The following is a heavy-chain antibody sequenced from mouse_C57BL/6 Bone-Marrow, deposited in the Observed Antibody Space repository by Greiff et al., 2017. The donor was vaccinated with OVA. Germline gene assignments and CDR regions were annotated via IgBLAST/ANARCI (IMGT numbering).Heavy chain of an antibody. D-gene: IGHD2-4*01. Sequence: VQLQESGPGLVQPSQSLSITCTVSGFSLTSYGVHWVRQSPGTGLEWLGVIWRGGSTDYNAAFMSSLRITKDNSKSQVFLKMSSLQADDTAIYYCAPGVYYDYVPGFAYWGQGTLVTVSA. CDR1: GFSLTSYG. CDR3: APGVYYDYVPGFAY. CDR2: IWRGGST. J-gene: IGHJ3*01. V-gene: IGHV2-5*01.